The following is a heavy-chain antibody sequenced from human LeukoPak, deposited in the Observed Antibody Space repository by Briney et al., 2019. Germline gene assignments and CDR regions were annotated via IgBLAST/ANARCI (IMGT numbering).Heavy chain of an antibody. CDR2: ISGTGEST. Sequence: SGGSLRLSCAASGFTFSRYAMSWVRQAPGKGLEWVSAISGTGESTYYADSVKGRFTISRDNSNNTLNLQMDSLRAEDTAVYYCAITYHYDSSGYLWDSWGQGTLVTVSS. CDR3: AITYHYDSSGYLWDS. CDR1: GFTFSRYA. V-gene: IGHV3-23*01. J-gene: IGHJ4*02. D-gene: IGHD3-22*01.